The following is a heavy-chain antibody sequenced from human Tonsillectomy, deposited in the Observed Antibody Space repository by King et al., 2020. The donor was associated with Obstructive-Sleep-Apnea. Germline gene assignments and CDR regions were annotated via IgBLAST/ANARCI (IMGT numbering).Heavy chain of an antibody. CDR3: ARRRGAGSSDY. CDR2: MNPNSGNT. CDR1: GYTFTSYD. V-gene: IGHV1-8*01. J-gene: IGHJ4*02. D-gene: IGHD2-2*01. Sequence: VQLVQSGAEVKKPGASVKVSCQASGYTFTSYDIIWVRQATGQGLEWMGWMNPNSGNTGYAQKFQGRVAMTRNNSITTDHMELSSLISEDTAVYYWARRRGAGSSDYWGQGTLVTVSS.